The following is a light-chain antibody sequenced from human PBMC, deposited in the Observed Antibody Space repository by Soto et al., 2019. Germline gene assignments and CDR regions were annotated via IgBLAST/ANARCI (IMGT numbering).Light chain of an antibody. CDR3: QSYDSTLSARYV. CDR1: SSNIGAGYD. CDR2: GNN. J-gene: IGLJ1*01. V-gene: IGLV1-40*01. Sequence: QAVVTQPPSVSGAPGQRVTISCTESSSNIGAGYDVHWYQQRPGTAPKLLIFGNNNRPSGVPDRFSGSKSGTSASLAITGLQAEDEGDYYCQSYDSTLSARYVFGSGTKLTVL.